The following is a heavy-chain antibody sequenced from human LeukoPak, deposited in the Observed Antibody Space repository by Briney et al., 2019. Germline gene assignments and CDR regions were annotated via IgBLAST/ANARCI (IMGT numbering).Heavy chain of an antibody. J-gene: IGHJ4*02. CDR3: ARGLRLLWFGELRSLAY. CDR2: MNPNSGNT. Sequence: ASVKVSCKASGYTFTSYDINWVRQATGQGLEWMGWMNPNSGNTGYAQEFQGRVTMTRNTSISTAYMELSSLRSEDTAVYYCARGLRLLWFGELRSLAYWGQGTLVTVSS. V-gene: IGHV1-8*01. D-gene: IGHD3-10*01. CDR1: GYTFTSYD.